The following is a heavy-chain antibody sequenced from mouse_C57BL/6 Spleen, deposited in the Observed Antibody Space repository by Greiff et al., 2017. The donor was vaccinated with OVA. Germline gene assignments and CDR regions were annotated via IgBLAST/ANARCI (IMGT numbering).Heavy chain of an antibody. CDR2: IDPSDSYT. CDR1: GYTFTSYW. V-gene: IGHV1-50*01. D-gene: IGHD2-5*01. Sequence: VQLQQPGAELVKPGASVKLSCKASGYTFTSYWMQWVKQRPGQGLEWIGEIDPSDSYTNYNQKFKGKATLTVDTSSSTAYMQLSSLTSEDSAVYYCARPYSTKTWFAYWGQGTLVTVSA. CDR3: ARPYSTKTWFAY. J-gene: IGHJ3*01.